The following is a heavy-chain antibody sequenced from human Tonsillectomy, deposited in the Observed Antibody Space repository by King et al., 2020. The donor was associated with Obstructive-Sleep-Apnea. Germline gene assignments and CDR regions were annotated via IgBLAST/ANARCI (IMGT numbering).Heavy chain of an antibody. CDR2: ISYDGSNK. J-gene: IGHJ4*02. CDR1: GFTFSSYA. Sequence: VQLVESGGGVVQPGRSLRLSCAASGFTFSSYAMHWVRRPPGKGLEWVALISYDGSNKYYADSVKGRFTISRDNSKNTLYLQMNSLRAEDTAVYYCARNPDGSQSGFDCWGQGTLVTVSS. D-gene: IGHD5-24*01. V-gene: IGHV3-30-3*01. CDR3: ARNPDGSQSGFDC.